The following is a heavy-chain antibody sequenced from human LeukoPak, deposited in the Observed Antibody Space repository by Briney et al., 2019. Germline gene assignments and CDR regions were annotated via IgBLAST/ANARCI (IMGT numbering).Heavy chain of an antibody. Sequence: SVKVSCKASGGTFSSYAISWVRQAPGQGLEWMGGIIPIFGTANYAQKFQGRVTITTDESTSTAYMELSSLRSEDTAVYYCARGARYYYDSSGYYYDYWGQGTLVTVSS. CDR1: GGTFSSYA. CDR3: ARGARYYYDSSGYYYDY. V-gene: IGHV1-69*05. CDR2: IIPIFGTA. J-gene: IGHJ4*02. D-gene: IGHD3-22*01.